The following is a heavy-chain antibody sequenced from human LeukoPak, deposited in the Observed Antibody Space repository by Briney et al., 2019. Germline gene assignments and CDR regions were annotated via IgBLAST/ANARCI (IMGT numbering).Heavy chain of an antibody. CDR1: GGSISSGSYY. D-gene: IGHD5-18*01. Sequence: SETLSLTCIVSGGSISSGSYYWSWIRQPAGKGLEWIGRIYTSGSTNYNPSLKSRVTISVDTSKNQFSLKLSSVTAADTAVYYCAREGNRGYSYGYFDYWGQGTLVTVSS. CDR3: AREGNRGYSYGYFDY. V-gene: IGHV4-61*02. CDR2: IYTSGST. J-gene: IGHJ4*02.